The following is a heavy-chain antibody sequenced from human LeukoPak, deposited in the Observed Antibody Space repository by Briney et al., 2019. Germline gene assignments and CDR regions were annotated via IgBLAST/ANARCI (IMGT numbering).Heavy chain of an antibody. CDR2: INHSGST. Sequence: PSETLSLTCAVYGRSFSGYYRSWIRQPPGKGLEWIGEINHSGSTSYNPSLKSRVTISVDTSKNQFSLKLSSVTAADTAVYFCARTLVVVTNWFDPWGQGTMVTVSS. CDR1: GRSFSGYY. V-gene: IGHV4-34*01. J-gene: IGHJ5*02. D-gene: IGHD3-22*01. CDR3: ARTLVVVTNWFDP.